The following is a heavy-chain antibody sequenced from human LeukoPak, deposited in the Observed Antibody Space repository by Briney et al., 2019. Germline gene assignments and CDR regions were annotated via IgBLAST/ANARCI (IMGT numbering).Heavy chain of an antibody. J-gene: IGHJ4*02. V-gene: IGHV4-34*01. CDR1: GGSLSGYY. D-gene: IGHD3-9*01. CDR2: INHSGST. CDR3: ARGSVLRYFDWLLPAYYFDY. Sequence: SETLSLTCAVYGGSLSGYYWSWIRQPPGKGLEWIGEINHSGSTNYNPSLKSRVTISVDTSKNQFSLKLSSVTAADTAVYYCARGSVLRYFDWLLPAYYFDYWGQGTLVTVSS.